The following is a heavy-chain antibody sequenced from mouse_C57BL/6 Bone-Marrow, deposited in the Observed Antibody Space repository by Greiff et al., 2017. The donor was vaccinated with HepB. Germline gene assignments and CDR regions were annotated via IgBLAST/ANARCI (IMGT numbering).Heavy chain of an antibody. CDR2: IYPGSGST. V-gene: IGHV1-55*01. J-gene: IGHJ2*01. Sequence: QVQLKQPGAELVKPGASVKMSCKASGYTFTSYWITWVKQRPGQGLEWIGDIYPGSGSTNYNEKFKSKATLTVDTASSTAYMQLSSLTSEDSAVYYCARWGDGYPDYWGQGTTLTVSS. CDR1: GYTFTSYW. D-gene: IGHD2-3*01. CDR3: ARWGDGYPDY.